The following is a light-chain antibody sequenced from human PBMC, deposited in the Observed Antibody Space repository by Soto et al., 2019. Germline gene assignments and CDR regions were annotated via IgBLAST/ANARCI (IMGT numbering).Light chain of an antibody. Sequence: EILWTQSPGTMSLYPRGKAPLSGRARKRVSSSDLAWYQQNPGQAPRLLIYGASSRATGIPDRFSGSGSGTDFTLTISSLEPEDFAVYYCQQYDNSSLTFGEGTKVEIK. J-gene: IGKJ4*01. CDR3: QQYDNSSLT. CDR2: GAS. CDR1: KRVSSSD. V-gene: IGKV3-20*01.